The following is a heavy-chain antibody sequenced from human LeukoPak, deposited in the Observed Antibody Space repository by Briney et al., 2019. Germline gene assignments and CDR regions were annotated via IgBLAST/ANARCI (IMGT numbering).Heavy chain of an antibody. J-gene: IGHJ5*02. Sequence: PSETLSLTCTLSGGSISSYYWSWIRQPPGKGLEWIGYIYYSGSTNYNPSLKSRVTISVDTSKNQFSLKLSSVTAADTAVYYCARGMEFDPWGQGTLVTVSS. CDR3: ARGMEFDP. CDR1: GGSISSYY. CDR2: IYYSGST. V-gene: IGHV4-59*01.